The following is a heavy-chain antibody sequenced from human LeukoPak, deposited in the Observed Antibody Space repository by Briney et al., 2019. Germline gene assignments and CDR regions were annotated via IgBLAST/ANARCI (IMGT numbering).Heavy chain of an antibody. Sequence: GGSLRLSCAASGFTFSSYSMNWVRQAPGKGLEWVSSISSSSSYIYYADSVKGPFTISSDNAKNSLYLQMNTLRAEDTAGYYCAREPHSSSPDYMDVWGKGTTVTVSS. J-gene: IGHJ6*03. D-gene: IGHD6-13*01. CDR1: GFTFSSYS. V-gene: IGHV3-21*01. CDR2: ISSSSSYI. CDR3: AREPHSSSPDYMDV.